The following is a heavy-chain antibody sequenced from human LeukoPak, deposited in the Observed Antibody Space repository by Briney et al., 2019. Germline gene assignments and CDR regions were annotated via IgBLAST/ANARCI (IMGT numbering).Heavy chain of an antibody. D-gene: IGHD3-22*01. CDR3: ARPPVNYYDSSGYHWYFDL. Sequence: GESLKISCKGSGYSFTSYWIGWVRQMPGKGLEWMGIIYPGDSDTRYSPSFQGQVTISADKSISTAYPQWSSLKASDTAMYYCARPPVNYYDSSGYHWYFDLWGRGTLVTVSS. J-gene: IGHJ2*01. V-gene: IGHV5-51*01. CDR2: IYPGDSDT. CDR1: GYSFTSYW.